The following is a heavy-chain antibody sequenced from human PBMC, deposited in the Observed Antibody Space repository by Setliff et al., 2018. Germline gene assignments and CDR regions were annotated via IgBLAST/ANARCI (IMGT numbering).Heavy chain of an antibody. D-gene: IGHD5-12*01. CDR1: GFIFRSYE. CDR3: VRSINGYQQRYDY. CDR2: INSGGYII. V-gene: IGHV3-48*03. Sequence: LRLPCAASGFIFRSYEMNWVRQTPGKGLEWIAYINSGGYIIYYADSVKGRFTISRDNAKNSLYLQMTSLRAEDTALYYCVRSINGYQQRYDYWGHGTLVTVSS. J-gene: IGHJ4*01.